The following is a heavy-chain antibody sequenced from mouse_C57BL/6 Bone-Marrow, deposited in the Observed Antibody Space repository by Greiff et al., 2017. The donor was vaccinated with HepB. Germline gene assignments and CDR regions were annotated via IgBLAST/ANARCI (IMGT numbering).Heavy chain of an antibody. J-gene: IGHJ2*01. D-gene: IGHD2-3*01. Sequence: EVHLVESEGGLVQPGSSMKLSCTASGFTFSDYYMAWVRQVPEKGLEWVANINYDGSSTYYLDSLKSRFIISRDNAKNILYLQMSSLKSEDTATYYCARVLGDGYYDFDYWGQGTTLTVSS. CDR1: GFTFSDYY. CDR2: INYDGSST. CDR3: ARVLGDGYYDFDY. V-gene: IGHV5-16*01.